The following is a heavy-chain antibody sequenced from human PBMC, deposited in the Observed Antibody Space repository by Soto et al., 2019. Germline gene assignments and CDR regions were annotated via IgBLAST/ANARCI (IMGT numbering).Heavy chain of an antibody. D-gene: IGHD1-26*01. V-gene: IGHV3-9*01. CDR1: GFTFDDYV. Sequence: EVQLVESGGGLVQPGRSLRLSCAACGFTFDDYVMHWVRQAPGKGLEWVSGISGSIGSIAYADSVKGRFTISRDNAKNSLYRQMNSLRTEDTALYYCAKSASLGRGYLDLWGRGTLVTVSS. CDR3: AKSASLGRGYLDL. CDR2: ISGSIGSI. J-gene: IGHJ2*01.